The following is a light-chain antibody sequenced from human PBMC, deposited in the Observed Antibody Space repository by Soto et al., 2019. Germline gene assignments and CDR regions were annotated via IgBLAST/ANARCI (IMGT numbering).Light chain of an antibody. CDR3: CSYAGSSTLYV. J-gene: IGLJ1*01. CDR1: SSDVGSYNL. CDR2: EVS. Sequence: QSVLTQPASVSGSPGQSITISCTGTSSDVGSYNLVSWYQQHPGKAPKLMIYEVSKRPSGVSNRFSGSKSGNTASLTISGLQVEDEADYYCCSYAGSSTLYVFGTGTKATVL. V-gene: IGLV2-23*02.